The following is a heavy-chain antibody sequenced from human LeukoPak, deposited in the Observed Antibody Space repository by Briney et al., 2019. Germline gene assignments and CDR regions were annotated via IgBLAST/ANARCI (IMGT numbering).Heavy chain of an antibody. J-gene: IGHJ4*02. CDR2: ISYDGSNK. CDR1: GFTISSYA. D-gene: IGHD2-15*01. CDR3: ARDDRDIVVVVVATNLMSGVYYFDY. Sequence: GRSLRLSCAASGFTISSYAMHWVRQAPGKGLEWVAVISYDGSNKYYADSVKGRFTISRDNSKNTLYLQMNSLRAEDTAVYYCARDDRDIVVVVVATNLMSGVYYFDYWGQGTLVTVSS. V-gene: IGHV3-30-3*01.